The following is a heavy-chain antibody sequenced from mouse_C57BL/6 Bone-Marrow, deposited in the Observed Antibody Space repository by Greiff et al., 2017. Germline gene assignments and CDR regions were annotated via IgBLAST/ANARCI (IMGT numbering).Heavy chain of an antibody. CDR1: GFTFSSYA. CDR2: ISDGGSYT. CDR3: ARLDYYAMDN. Sequence: EVNLVESGGGLVKPGGSLKLSCAASGFTFSSYAMSWVRQTPEKRLEWVATISDGGSYTYYPDNVKGRFTISRDNAKNNLYLQMSHLKSEDTAMYYCARLDYYAMDNWGQGTSVTVSS. J-gene: IGHJ4*01. V-gene: IGHV5-4*03.